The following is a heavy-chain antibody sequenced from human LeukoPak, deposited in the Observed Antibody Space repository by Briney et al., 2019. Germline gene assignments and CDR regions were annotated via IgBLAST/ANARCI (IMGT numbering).Heavy chain of an antibody. D-gene: IGHD3-10*01. CDR3: ARGTMVRGVIR. CDR2: IYYSGST. V-gene: IGHV4-39*01. Sequence: SQTLSLTCTVSGGSISSGDYYWGWIRQPPGKGLEWIGSIYYSGSTYYNPSLKSRVTISVDTSKNQFSLKLSSVTAADTAVYYCARGTMVRGVIRWGQGTLVTVSS. J-gene: IGHJ4*02. CDR1: GGSISSGDYY.